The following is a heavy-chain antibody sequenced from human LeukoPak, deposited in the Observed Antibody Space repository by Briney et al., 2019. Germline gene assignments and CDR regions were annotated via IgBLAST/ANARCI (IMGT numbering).Heavy chain of an antibody. D-gene: IGHD3-16*01. J-gene: IGHJ4*02. V-gene: IGHV3-74*01. CDR2: VNPDGSSV. CDR3: ARGGSYGDY. CDR1: GFTFTRYW. Sequence: GGSLRLSCAASGFTFTRYWMHWVRQVPGKGLVWVSRVNPDGSSVTYGDSVKGRFTSSRDNAKNTLYLQMHSLRAEDMAVYYCARGGSYGDYWGQGILVTVSS.